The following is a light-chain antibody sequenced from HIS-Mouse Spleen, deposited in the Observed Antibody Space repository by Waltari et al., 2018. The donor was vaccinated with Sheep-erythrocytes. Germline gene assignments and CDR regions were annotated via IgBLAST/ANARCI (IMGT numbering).Light chain of an antibody. J-gene: IGLJ2*01. CDR3: QVWDSSSDHVV. CDR2: DAS. V-gene: IGLV3-21*03. CDR1: NIGSKS. Sequence: SYVLTQPPSVSVAPGKKARITCGGNNIGSKSVHWYQQKPGQAPVLVVYDASDRPSGIPERFSGSNSGNTATLTISRVEAGDEADYYCQVWDSSSDHVVFGGGTKLTVL.